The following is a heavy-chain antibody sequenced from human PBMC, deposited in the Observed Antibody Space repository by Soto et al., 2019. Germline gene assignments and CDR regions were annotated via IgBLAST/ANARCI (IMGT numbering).Heavy chain of an antibody. CDR1: GGSISSYY. J-gene: IGHJ5*02. CDR3: ARGGALRYFDWLFPNWFDP. D-gene: IGHD3-9*01. CDR2: IYYSGST. V-gene: IGHV4-59*01. Sequence: SETLSLTCTVSGGSISSYYWSWIRQPPGKGLEWIGYIYYSGSTNYNPSLKSRVTISVDTSKNQFSLKLSSVTAADTAAYYCARGGALRYFDWLFPNWFDPWGQGTLVTVSS.